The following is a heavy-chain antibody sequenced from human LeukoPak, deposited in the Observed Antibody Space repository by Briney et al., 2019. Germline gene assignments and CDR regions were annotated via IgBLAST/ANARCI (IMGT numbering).Heavy chain of an antibody. CDR3: TTEAAAAGTDDY. D-gene: IGHD6-13*01. J-gene: IGHJ4*02. Sequence: PGGSLRLSCSASGFTFSNYAMHWVRQAPGKGLEWVGRIKSKTDGGTTDYAAPVKGRFTISRDDSKNTLCLQMNSLKTEDTVVYYCTTEAAAAGTDDYWGQGTLVTVSS. CDR2: IKSKTDGGTT. CDR1: GFTFSNYA. V-gene: IGHV3-15*01.